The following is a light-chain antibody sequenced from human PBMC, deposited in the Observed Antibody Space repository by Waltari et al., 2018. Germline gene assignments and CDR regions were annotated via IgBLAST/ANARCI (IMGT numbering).Light chain of an antibody. J-gene: IGLJ2*01. CDR2: DVS. CDR3: SSYTSSSTYVL. CDR1: ANDIGGYNY. V-gene: IGLV2-14*03. Sequence: TISCTGTANDIGGYNYVSWYQQHPGLAPKLMIYDVSNRPSGVSNRFSGSKSGNTASLTISGLQAEDEADYYCSSYTSSSTYVLFGGGTKLTVL.